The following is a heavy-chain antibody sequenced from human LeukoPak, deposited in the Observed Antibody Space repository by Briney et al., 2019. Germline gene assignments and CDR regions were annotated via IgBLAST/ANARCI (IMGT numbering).Heavy chain of an antibody. Sequence: SETLSLTCTVSGGSISSSSYYWGWIRQPPGKGLEWIGSIYYSGSTYYNPSLKSRVTISVDTSKNQFSLKLSSVTAADTALYYCARHELVWALDYWGQGTLVTVSS. J-gene: IGHJ4*02. CDR2: IYYSGST. CDR3: ARHELVWALDY. CDR1: GGSISSSSYY. D-gene: IGHD1-7*01. V-gene: IGHV4-39*01.